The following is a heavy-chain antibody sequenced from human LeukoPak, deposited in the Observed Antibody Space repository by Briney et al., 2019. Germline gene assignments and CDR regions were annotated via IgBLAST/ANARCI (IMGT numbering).Heavy chain of an antibody. CDR3: ARDPGYWDY. J-gene: IGHJ4*02. CDR2: INSDGSYT. V-gene: IGHV3-74*01. CDR1: GFSFSTYY. Sequence: GGSLRLSCAASGFSFSTYYVNWVRQAPGKGLVWVSRINSDGSYTSYADSVKGRFTISRDNAKNTLYLQMNSLRAEDTAVYYCARDPGYWDYWGQGTLVTVSS. D-gene: IGHD6-13*01.